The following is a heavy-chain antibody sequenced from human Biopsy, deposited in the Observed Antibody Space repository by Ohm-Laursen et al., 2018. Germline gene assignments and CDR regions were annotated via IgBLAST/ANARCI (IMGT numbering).Heavy chain of an antibody. Sequence: PSETLSLTCTVSGGSISSETNYWGWIRQPPGKGLEWIGSIFYGGTTYYNPSLKSRVTISVDTSKNQFSLNLSSVTGADTAVYYCARHPTGFWFDPWGQGTLVTVSS. CDR2: IFYGGTT. J-gene: IGHJ5*02. CDR1: GGSISSETNY. V-gene: IGHV4-39*01. CDR3: ARHPTGFWFDP.